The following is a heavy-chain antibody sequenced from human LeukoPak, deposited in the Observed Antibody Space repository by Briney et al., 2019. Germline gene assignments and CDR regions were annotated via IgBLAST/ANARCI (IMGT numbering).Heavy chain of an antibody. CDR3: ASTRIGIVGATDY. CDR2: IYYSGST. V-gene: IGHV4-59*01. CDR1: GGSISSYY. Sequence: SETLSLTCTVSGGSISSYYWSWIRQPPGKGLEWIGYIYYSGSTNYNPSLKSRVTISVDTSKNQFSLKLSSVTAADTAVYYCASTRIGIVGATDYWGQGTLVTVSS. J-gene: IGHJ4*02. D-gene: IGHD1-26*01.